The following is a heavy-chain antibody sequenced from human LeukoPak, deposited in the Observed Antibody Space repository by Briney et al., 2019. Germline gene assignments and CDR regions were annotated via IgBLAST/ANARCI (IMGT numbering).Heavy chain of an antibody. CDR2: IIPIFGTA. V-gene: IGHV1-69*13. CDR3: ARGGRDGYPPFDY. J-gene: IGHJ4*02. CDR1: GGTFSSDA. D-gene: IGHD5-24*01. Sequence: SVKVSCKASGGTFSSDAISWVRQAPGQGLEWMGGIIPIFGTANYAQKFQGRVTIIADESTSTAYMELSSLRSEDTAVYYCARGGRDGYPPFDYWGQGTLVTVSS.